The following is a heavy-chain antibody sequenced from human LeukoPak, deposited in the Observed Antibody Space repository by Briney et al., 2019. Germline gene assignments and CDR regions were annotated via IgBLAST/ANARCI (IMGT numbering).Heavy chain of an antibody. Sequence: ASVKVSCKASGHTFTSYDINWVRQATGQGLEWMGWMNPNSGNTGYAQKFQGRVTMTRNTSISTAYTELSSLRSEDTAVYYCARGQSIAARPIFPDYWGQGTLVTVSS. CDR2: MNPNSGNT. CDR1: GHTFTSYD. V-gene: IGHV1-8*01. D-gene: IGHD6-6*01. CDR3: ARGQSIAARPIFPDY. J-gene: IGHJ4*02.